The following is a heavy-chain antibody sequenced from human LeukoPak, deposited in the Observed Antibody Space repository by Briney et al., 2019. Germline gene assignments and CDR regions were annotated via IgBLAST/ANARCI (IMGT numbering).Heavy chain of an antibody. CDR3: ARDAGGYYAY. CDR1: GFTFSGYS. V-gene: IGHV3-21*01. D-gene: IGHD3-22*01. J-gene: IGHJ4*02. Sequence: GGSLRLSCAASGFTFSGYSFNWVRQAPGKGLEWVSFISGSSTYIYYADSVKGRFTISRDNAKNSLHLQMNSLRAEDTAVYYCARDAGGYYAYWGQGTLVTVSS. CDR2: ISGSSTYI.